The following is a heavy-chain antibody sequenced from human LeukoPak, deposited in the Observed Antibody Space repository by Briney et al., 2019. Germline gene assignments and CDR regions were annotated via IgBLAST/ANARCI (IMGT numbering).Heavy chain of an antibody. J-gene: IGHJ4*02. V-gene: IGHV4-4*07. D-gene: IGHD2-15*01. CDR2: IYTSGST. CDR3: ASGLRAATYFDY. CDR1: GNSISTYY. Sequence: PSETLSLTCTVSGNSISTYYWSWIRQPAGKGLEWIGRIYTSGSTNYNPSLKSRVTMSIDTSKSQFSLKLSSVTAADTAVYYCASGLRAATYFDYWGQGTLVTVSS.